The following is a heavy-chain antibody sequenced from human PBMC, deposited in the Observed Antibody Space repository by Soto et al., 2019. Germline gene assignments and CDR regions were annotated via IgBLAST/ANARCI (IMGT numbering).Heavy chain of an antibody. CDR2: IRSDGISR. D-gene: IGHD3-10*01. CDR3: AKDERGFRSSVHYGWYDP. J-gene: IGHJ5*02. Sequence: GSLSLSCAASGFAFSDYAMSWVRQAPGKGLEWVSPIRSDGISRYYADSVRGRFTISRDNSQNTLYLEMTSLRAEDTAVYHCAKDERGFRSSVHYGWYDPWGRGTRVPVSS. V-gene: IGHV3-23*01. CDR1: GFAFSDYA.